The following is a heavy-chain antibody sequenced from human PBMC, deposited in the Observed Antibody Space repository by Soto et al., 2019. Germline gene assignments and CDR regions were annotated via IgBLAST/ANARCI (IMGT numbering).Heavy chain of an antibody. CDR3: ARDVQIGSSWLYYYYYGMDV. CDR1: GFTFSSYA. CDR2: ISYDGSNK. J-gene: IGHJ6*02. V-gene: IGHV3-30-3*01. Sequence: QVQLVESGGGVVQPGRSLRLSCAASGFTFSSYAMHWVRQAPGKGLEWVAVISYDGSNKYYAASVNGRFTISRDNSKNTLYLQMNSLRAEDTAVYYCARDVQIGSSWLYYYYYGMDVWGQGTTVTVSS. D-gene: IGHD6-13*01.